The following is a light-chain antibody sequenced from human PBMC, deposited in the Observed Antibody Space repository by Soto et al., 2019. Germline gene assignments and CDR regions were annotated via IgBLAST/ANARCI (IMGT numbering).Light chain of an antibody. CDR2: GAS. CDR1: QSVSSKY. J-gene: IGKJ2*01. CDR3: QQYGSSLPMYT. Sequence: ETVVTQSPGTLSLSPGERATLSCRASQSVSSKYLAWYQQKPGQAPRLLIYGASTRATGIPDRFSGSGSGTDFTLTISRLEPEAFAVYYCQQYGSSLPMYTFGQGTNLEIK. V-gene: IGKV3-20*01.